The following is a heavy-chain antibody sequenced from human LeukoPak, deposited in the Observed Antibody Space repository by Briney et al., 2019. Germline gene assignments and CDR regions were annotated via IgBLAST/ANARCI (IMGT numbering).Heavy chain of an antibody. Sequence: PSETLSLTCAVYGGSFSGYYWSWIRQPPGKGLEWIGEINHSGSTNYNPSLKSRVTISVDTSKNQFSLKLSSVTAADTAVYYCARRVDIVVVPAATGDAFDIWGQGTMVTVSS. D-gene: IGHD2-2*03. V-gene: IGHV4-34*01. CDR3: ARRVDIVVVPAATGDAFDI. CDR1: GGSFSGYY. J-gene: IGHJ3*02. CDR2: INHSGST.